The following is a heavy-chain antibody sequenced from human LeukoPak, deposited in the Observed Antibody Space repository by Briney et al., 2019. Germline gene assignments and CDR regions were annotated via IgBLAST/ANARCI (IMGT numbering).Heavy chain of an antibody. Sequence: GGSLRLSCAVSGFTFSSDAMSWVRQAPGKGLEWVSGISGSAGRTYYADSVRGRFTISRDNSQNTLYLQQNSLRADDTAVYYCAKDRARAYCTGDCRGDFELWGRGTLVTVSS. CDR2: ISGSAGRT. CDR1: GFTFSSDA. CDR3: AKDRARAYCTGDCRGDFEL. D-gene: IGHD2-21*02. V-gene: IGHV3-23*01. J-gene: IGHJ2*01.